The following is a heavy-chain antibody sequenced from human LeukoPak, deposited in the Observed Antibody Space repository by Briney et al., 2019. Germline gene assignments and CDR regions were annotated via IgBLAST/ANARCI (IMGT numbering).Heavy chain of an antibody. CDR3: AREPIDGDCQFDY. CDR1: GFTFGSYG. CDR2: ISNNGGYK. Sequence: GGSLRLSCAASGFTFGSYGFHWVRQAPGKGLEWVGVISNNGGYKHYTDSVKGRFTISRDDSKSTVYLQMNSLRAEDAALYYCAREPIDGDCQFDYWGQGTLVTVSS. D-gene: IGHD2-21*02. J-gene: IGHJ4*02. V-gene: IGHV3-33*05.